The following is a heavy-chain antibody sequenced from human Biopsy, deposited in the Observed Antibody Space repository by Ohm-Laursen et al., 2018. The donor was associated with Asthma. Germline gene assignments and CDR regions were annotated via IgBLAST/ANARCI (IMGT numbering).Heavy chain of an antibody. D-gene: IGHD3-10*01. CDR2: HSGRGAKT. Sequence: SLRLSCAASGFSFSSYAMGWVRQAPGKGLEWVSGHSGRGAKTYYADSVKGRFTISRDNSKNTLYLQMITLRAEDTAVYYCAREGTGIWVRGVPSVWFDSWGQGTPVTVSS. CDR1: GFSFSSYA. CDR3: AREGTGIWVRGVPSVWFDS. J-gene: IGHJ5*01. V-gene: IGHV3-23*01.